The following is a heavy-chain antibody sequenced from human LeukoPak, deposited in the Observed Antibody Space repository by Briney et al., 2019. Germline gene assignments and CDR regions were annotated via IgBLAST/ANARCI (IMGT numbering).Heavy chain of an antibody. CDR1: GFTFSTDW. D-gene: IGHD3-9*01. CDR3: ARVDFDWLFDY. Sequence: GGSLRLSCAASGFTFSTDWMSWVRQTPGKGREWVANIKQDGSENYYVDSVKGRFTISRDNAKHSLYLQMTSLRDEDTAVYYCARVDFDWLFDYWGQGTLVTVSS. CDR2: IKQDGSEN. V-gene: IGHV3-7*01. J-gene: IGHJ4*02.